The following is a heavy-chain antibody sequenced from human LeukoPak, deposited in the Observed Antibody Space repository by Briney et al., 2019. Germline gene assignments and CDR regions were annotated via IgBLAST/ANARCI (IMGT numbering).Heavy chain of an antibody. CDR3: AGVTLSNSRGYFQH. CDR2: ISAYNGNT. CDR1: GYTFTSYG. V-gene: IGHV1-18*01. J-gene: IGHJ1*01. Sequence: GASVKVSCKASGYTFTSYGISWVRQAPGQGLEWMGWISAYNGNTNYAQKLQGRVTMTTDTSTSTAYMELSRLRSDDTAVYYCAGVTLSNSRGYFQHWGQGTLVTVSS. D-gene: IGHD4-11*01.